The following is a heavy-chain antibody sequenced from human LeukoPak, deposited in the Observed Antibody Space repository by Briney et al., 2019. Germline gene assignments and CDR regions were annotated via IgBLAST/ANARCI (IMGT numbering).Heavy chain of an antibody. J-gene: IGHJ6*02. V-gene: IGHV1-3*01. CDR3: ARVDTAMGNYGMDV. CDR2: VNAGNGNT. D-gene: IGHD5-18*01. Sequence: ASEKVSCKASGYTFTSYAMHWVRQAPGQVIRSMGGVNAGNGNTKYAQKFQGRVTITRDTSASTAYMELSSLRSEDTAVYYCARVDTAMGNYGMDVWGQGTTVTVSS. CDR1: GYTFTSYA.